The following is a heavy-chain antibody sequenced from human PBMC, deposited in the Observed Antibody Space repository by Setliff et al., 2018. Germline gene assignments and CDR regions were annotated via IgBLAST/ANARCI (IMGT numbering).Heavy chain of an antibody. V-gene: IGHV3-23*01. Sequence: GGSLRLSCAASGFTFSSYSLNWVRQAPGKGLEWVSALSGSGSTYYADSVKGRFTISRDNTKNTLYLHMNSLRAEDTAVYYCARVGAGYYDSSGPATYFDYWGQGTLVTVSA. CDR2: LSGSGST. CDR1: GFTFSSYS. D-gene: IGHD3-22*01. J-gene: IGHJ4*02. CDR3: ARVGAGYYDSSGPATYFDY.